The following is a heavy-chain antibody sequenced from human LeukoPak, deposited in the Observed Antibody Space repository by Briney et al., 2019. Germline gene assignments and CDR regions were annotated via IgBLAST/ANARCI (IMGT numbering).Heavy chain of an antibody. CDR1: GYTFTGYY. J-gene: IGHJ4*02. V-gene: IGHV1-2*02. Sequence: ASVKVSCKASGYTFTGYYMHWVRQAPGQGLEWMGWINPNSGGTNYAQKFQGRVTLTRDTSISPAYMELSRLRSDDTAVYYCARGISIVGARSFYFDYWGQGTLVTVSS. CDR3: ARGISIVGARSFYFDY. CDR2: INPNSGGT. D-gene: IGHD1-26*01.